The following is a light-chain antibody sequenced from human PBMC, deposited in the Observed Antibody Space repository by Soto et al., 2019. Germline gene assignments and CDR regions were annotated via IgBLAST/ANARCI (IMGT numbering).Light chain of an antibody. J-gene: IGLJ3*02. CDR3: SSYTSSSTQV. CDR1: SSDVGGYNY. CDR2: EVS. V-gene: IGLV2-14*01. Sequence: QSALTQPASVSGSPGQSITISCTGTSSDVGGYNYVSWYQQHPGKAPKLMIYEVSHRPSGVSNRFSGSKSANTASLTISGLQAEDEADYYCSSYTSSSTQVLGGGTKLTVL.